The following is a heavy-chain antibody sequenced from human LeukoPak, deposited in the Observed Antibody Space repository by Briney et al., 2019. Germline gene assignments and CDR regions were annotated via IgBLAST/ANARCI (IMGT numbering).Heavy chain of an antibody. CDR2: IYPGDSDT. CDR1: GYSFTNYW. Sequence: GESLKISCKGSGYSFTNYWIGWVRQMPGKGLEWMGIIYPGDSDTRYSPSFQDQVTISADKSISTAYLQWSSLKASDTAMYYCARQRFTMRAYAGNWFDPWGQGTLVTVSS. V-gene: IGHV5-51*01. D-gene: IGHD3-10*01. CDR3: ARQRFTMRAYAGNWFDP. J-gene: IGHJ5*02.